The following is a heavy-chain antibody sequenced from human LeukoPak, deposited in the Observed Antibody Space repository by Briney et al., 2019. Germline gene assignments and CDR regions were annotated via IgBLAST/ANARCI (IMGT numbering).Heavy chain of an antibody. D-gene: IGHD4-17*01. CDR3: AQDPNGDYIGAFDF. J-gene: IGHJ3*01. CDR1: GFTFRSYA. V-gene: IGHV3-23*01. Sequence: GGSLRLSCAASGFTFRSYAMSWVRQAPGKGLEWVSAMRGDGGDIRYADSVKGRFTISRDNSKNTLYLQMNSLRDEDTAVYYCAQDPNGDYIGAFDFWGQGTMVTVSS. CDR2: MRGDGGDI.